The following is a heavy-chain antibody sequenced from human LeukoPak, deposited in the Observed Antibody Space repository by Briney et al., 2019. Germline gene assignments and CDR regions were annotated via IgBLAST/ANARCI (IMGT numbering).Heavy chain of an antibody. CDR1: GGTSSSYA. CDR3: AREGVGLWGSGNNAFDV. CDR2: VIPILGTG. J-gene: IGHJ3*01. V-gene: IGHV1-69*13. D-gene: IGHD3-10*01. Sequence: SVKVSCKASGGTSSSYAISWVRQAPGQGLEWMGGVIPILGTGNSAQKFQGRVTITADESTSTAYMELKNLTSDDTAVYYCAREGVGLWGSGNNAFDVWGQGTMVTVSS.